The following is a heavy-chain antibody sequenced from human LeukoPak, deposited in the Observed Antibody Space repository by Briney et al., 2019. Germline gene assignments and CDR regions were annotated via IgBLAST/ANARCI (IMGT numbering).Heavy chain of an antibody. Sequence: QSGGSLRLSCAASGFTFSSYAVHWVRQAPGKGLEWVALISYDGSNIYYVDSVKGRFTISRDNSKSTLYLQMNSLRAEDTALYYCARDFSFSDGFDVWGQGTMVTVSS. V-gene: IGHV3-30*04. CDR2: ISYDGSNI. CDR3: ARDFSFSDGFDV. D-gene: IGHD2/OR15-2a*01. CDR1: GFTFSSYA. J-gene: IGHJ3*01.